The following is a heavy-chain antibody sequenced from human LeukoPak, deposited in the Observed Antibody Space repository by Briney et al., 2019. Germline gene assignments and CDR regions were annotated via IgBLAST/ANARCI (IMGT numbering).Heavy chain of an antibody. J-gene: IGHJ4*02. V-gene: IGHV3-23*01. CDR2: ITGSGDTA. CDR1: GFTFSSYA. Sequence: GGSLRLSCAASGFTFSSYAVTWVRQAPGKGLEWVSSITGSGDTAFYADSVKGRLTISRDNSKNILYLQMHSLRVEDTAVYYCVKDYSTIAAAANPLFDYWGQGALVTVSS. CDR3: VKDYSTIAAAANPLFDY. D-gene: IGHD6-25*01.